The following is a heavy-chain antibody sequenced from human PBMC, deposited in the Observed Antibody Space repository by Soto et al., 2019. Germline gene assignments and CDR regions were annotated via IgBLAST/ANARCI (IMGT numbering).Heavy chain of an antibody. J-gene: IGHJ6*02. V-gene: IGHV1-46*01. CDR3: ATRIAAAGTNYYGMDV. CDR1: GYTFTSYY. Sequence: ASVKVSCKASGYTFTSYYMHWVRQAPGQGLEWMGIINPSGGSTSYAQKFQGRVTMTRDTSTSTVYMELSSLRSEDTAVYYCATRIAAAGTNYYGMDVWGQGTTVTVSS. D-gene: IGHD6-13*01. CDR2: INPSGGST.